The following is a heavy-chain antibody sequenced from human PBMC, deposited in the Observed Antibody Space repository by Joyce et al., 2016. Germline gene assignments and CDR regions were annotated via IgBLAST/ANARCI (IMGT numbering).Heavy chain of an antibody. CDR1: GFTFSSYS. J-gene: IGHJ4*02. D-gene: IGHD2-8*01. CDR3: ARSSYTNGIFDY. Sequence: EVQLVESGGGLVKPGGSLRLSCAAYGFTFSSYSMSWVRQAPGKGLEWVSSLRSSSAYIKYTDSVKGRFTISRDNAKNSLYLQMNSLRVEDMAVYYCARSSYTNGIFDYWGQGTLVTVSS. CDR2: LRSSSAYI. V-gene: IGHV3-21*01.